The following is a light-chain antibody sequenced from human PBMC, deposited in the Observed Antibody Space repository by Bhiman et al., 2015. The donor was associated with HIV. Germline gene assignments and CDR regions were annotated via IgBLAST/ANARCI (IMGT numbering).Light chain of an antibody. J-gene: IGLJ1*01. V-gene: IGLV1-51*02. Sequence: QSVLTQPPSVSGAPGQRVTISCTGSSSNTGAGYEVHWYQQLPGTAPKLLIYENTKRPSGIPDRFSGSKSGTSATLGITGLQTGDEGDYYCGTWDRSLSAGGVFGTGTKVTVL. CDR3: GTWDRSLSAGGV. CDR2: ENT. CDR1: SSNTGAGY.